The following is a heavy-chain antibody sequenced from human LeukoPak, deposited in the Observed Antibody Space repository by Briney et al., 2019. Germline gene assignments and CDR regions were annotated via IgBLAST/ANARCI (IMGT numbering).Heavy chain of an antibody. V-gene: IGHV3-9*01. CDR2: ISWNSGSI. D-gene: IGHD6-6*01. CDR1: GFTFDDYA. CDR3: AKGSIAARGSSMDV. J-gene: IGHJ6*03. Sequence: GRSLRLSCAAPGFTFDDYAMHWVRQAPGKGLEWVSGISWNSGSIGYADSVKGRFTISRDNAKNSLYLQMNSLRAEDTTLYYCAKGSIAARGSSMDVWGKGTTVTVSS.